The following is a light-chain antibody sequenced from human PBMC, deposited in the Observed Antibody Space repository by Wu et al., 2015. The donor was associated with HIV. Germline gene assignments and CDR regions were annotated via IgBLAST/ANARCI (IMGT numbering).Light chain of an antibody. CDR1: QSVSSSY. J-gene: IGKJ3*01. CDR3: QQYNNWFPFT. Sequence: EIVLTQSPGTLSLSPGERATLSCRASQSVSSSYLAWYQQKPGQAPRLLIYGASTRATGIPARFSGSGSGTEFTLTISSLQSEDFAVYYCQQYNNWFPFTFGPGTKVDIK. CDR2: GAS. V-gene: IGKV3-15*01.